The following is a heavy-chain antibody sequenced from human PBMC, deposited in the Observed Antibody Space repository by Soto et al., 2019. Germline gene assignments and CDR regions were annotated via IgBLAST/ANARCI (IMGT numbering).Heavy chain of an antibody. CDR3: AREKSGSYYLGLGFDP. J-gene: IGHJ5*02. V-gene: IGHV4-59*01. D-gene: IGHD1-26*01. Sequence: SETLSLTCTVSGGSISSYYWSWIRQPPGKGLEWIGYIYYSGSTNYNPSLKSRVTISVDTSKNQFPLKLSSVTAADTAVYYCAREKSGSYYLGLGFDPWGQGTLVTVSS. CDR2: IYYSGST. CDR1: GGSISSYY.